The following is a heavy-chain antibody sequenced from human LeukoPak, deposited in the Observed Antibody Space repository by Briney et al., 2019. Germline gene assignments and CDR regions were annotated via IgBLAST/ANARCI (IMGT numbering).Heavy chain of an antibody. J-gene: IGHJ3*02. CDR3: ARAYYYDSSGYFDDAFDI. CDR1: GYTFTGCD. V-gene: IGHV1-8*01. CDR2: MNPNSGNT. Sequence: ASVKVSCKASGYTFTGCDINWVRQATGQGPEGMGWMNPNSGNTGYAQKLQGRVTMTRNTSISTAYMELSSLRSEDTAVYYCARAYYYDSSGYFDDAFDIWGQGTMVTVSS. D-gene: IGHD3-22*01.